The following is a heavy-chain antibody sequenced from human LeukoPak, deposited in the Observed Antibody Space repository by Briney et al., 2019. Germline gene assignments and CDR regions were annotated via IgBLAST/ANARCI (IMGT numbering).Heavy chain of an antibody. D-gene: IGHD3-22*01. Sequence: SETLSLTCTVSGGSISSSSYYWGWIRQPPGKGLEWIGSIYYSGSTYYNPSLKSRVTISVDTSKNQFSLKLSSVTAADTAVYYCARKAPYYYDGSGPLGTYNFDCWGQGTLDTVSS. V-gene: IGHV4-39*07. CDR3: ARKAPYYYDGSGPLGTYNFDC. CDR1: GGSISSSSYY. CDR2: IYYSGST. J-gene: IGHJ4*02.